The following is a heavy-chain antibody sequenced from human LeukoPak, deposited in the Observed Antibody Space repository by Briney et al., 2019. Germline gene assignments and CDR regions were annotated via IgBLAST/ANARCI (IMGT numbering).Heavy chain of an antibody. CDR2: INHSGST. Sequence: SSETLSLTCAVYGGSFSCYYWSWIRQPPGKGLEGIGEINHSGSTNYNPSLKSRLTLSVDTSKSQFSLRLRSVTAADTAVYYCARTRPDIVVVPAAISQRGYYYYYYYMDVWGKGTTVTVSS. CDR3: ARTRPDIVVVPAAISQRGYYYYYYYMDV. D-gene: IGHD2-2*02. CDR1: GGSFSCYY. J-gene: IGHJ6*03. V-gene: IGHV4-34*01.